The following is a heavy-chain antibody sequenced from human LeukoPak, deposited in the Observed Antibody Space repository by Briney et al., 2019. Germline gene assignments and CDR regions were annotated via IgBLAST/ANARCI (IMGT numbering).Heavy chain of an antibody. CDR2: IYYSGST. J-gene: IGHJ4*02. D-gene: IGHD5-18*01. CDR1: GGSISRSSYY. V-gene: IGHV4-39*01. Sequence: SETLSLTCTVSGGSISRSSYYWGWIRQPPGKGLEWIGSIYYSGSTYYNPSLKSRVTISVDTSKNQFSLKLSSMTAADTAVYYCARPSSGLWSNPFDYWGQGTLVTVSS. CDR3: ARPSSGLWSNPFDY.